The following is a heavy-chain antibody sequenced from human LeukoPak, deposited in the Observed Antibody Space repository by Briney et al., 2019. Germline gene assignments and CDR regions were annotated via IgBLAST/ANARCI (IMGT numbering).Heavy chain of an antibody. CDR1: GFTFSSYA. J-gene: IGHJ4*02. Sequence: GRSLRLSCAASGFTFSSYAMHWVRQAPGKGLEWVAVISYDGSNKYYADSVKGRFTISRDNSKNTLYLQMNSLRAEDTAMYYCAKASWAGVTTTYFAYWAQGTLVTVSS. CDR3: AKASWAGVTTTYFAY. V-gene: IGHV3-30-3*01. D-gene: IGHD1-26*01. CDR2: ISYDGSNK.